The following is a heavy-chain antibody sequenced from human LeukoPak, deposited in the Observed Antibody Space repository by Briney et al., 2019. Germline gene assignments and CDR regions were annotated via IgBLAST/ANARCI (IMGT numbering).Heavy chain of an antibody. CDR1: GGSISSYY. J-gene: IGHJ4*02. V-gene: IGHV4-59*08. CDR2: IYYSGST. CDR3: ATTTAGLDY. Sequence: TSETLSLTCTVSGGSISSYYWSWIRQPPGKGLEWIGYIYYSGSTNYNPSLKSRVTISVDTSKNQFSLFLTSMTAADTAVYYCATTTAGLDYWGQGTLVTVSS. D-gene: IGHD6-13*01.